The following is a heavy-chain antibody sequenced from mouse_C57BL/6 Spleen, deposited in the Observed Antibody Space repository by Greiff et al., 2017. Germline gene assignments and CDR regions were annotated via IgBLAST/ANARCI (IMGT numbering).Heavy chain of an antibody. D-gene: IGHD6-1*01. J-gene: IGHJ3*01. CDR1: GYTFTSYW. CDR2: IDPSDSYT. V-gene: IGHV1-50*01. Sequence: QVQLQQPGAELVKPGASVKLSCKASGYTFTSYWMQWVKQRPGQGLEWIGEIDPSDSYTNYNQKFKGKATLTVDTSPSTAYMQLSSLTSEDSAVYYCARGEGGSSFAYWGQGTLVTVSA. CDR3: ARGEGGSSFAY.